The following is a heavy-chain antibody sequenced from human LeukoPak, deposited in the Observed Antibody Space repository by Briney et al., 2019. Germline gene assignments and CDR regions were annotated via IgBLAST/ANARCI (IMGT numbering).Heavy chain of an antibody. Sequence: GGSLRLSCAASGFTFSSDGMHWVRQAPGKGLEWVAFIRYDGSNKYYADSVKGRFTISRDNSKNTLYLQMNSLRAEDTAVYYCAKDAPPYCSSTSCFGYWGQGTLVTVSS. J-gene: IGHJ4*02. CDR1: GFTFSSDG. D-gene: IGHD2-2*01. CDR3: AKDAPPYCSSTSCFGY. V-gene: IGHV3-30*02. CDR2: IRYDGSNK.